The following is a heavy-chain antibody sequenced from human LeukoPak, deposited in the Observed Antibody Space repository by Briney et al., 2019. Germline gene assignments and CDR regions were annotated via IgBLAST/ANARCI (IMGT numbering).Heavy chain of an antibody. CDR3: ARQGCNVSYYFIDY. CDR2: VYPTGST. Sequence: SETLSLTCDVSGGSMRSYWWGWVRQPAGKGLEWIGRVYPTGSTRFNPSLKSRLTMSMDTSTNQFSMKLTAVTAADTAAYLCARQGCNVSYYFIDYWSQGTLVTVSS. V-gene: IGHV4-4*07. J-gene: IGHJ4*02. CDR1: GGSMRSYW. D-gene: IGHD3-10*01.